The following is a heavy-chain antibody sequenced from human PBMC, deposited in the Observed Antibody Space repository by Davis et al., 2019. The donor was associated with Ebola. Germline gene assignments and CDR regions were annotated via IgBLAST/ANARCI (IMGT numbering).Heavy chain of an antibody. CDR3: ARGGRTVTTF. CDR2: ISSSSSYI. CDR1: GFTFSSYS. J-gene: IGHJ4*02. V-gene: IGHV3-21*04. D-gene: IGHD4-17*01. Sequence: GESLKISCAASGFTFSSYSMNWVRQAPGKGLEWVSSISSSSSYIYYADSVKGRFTISRDNAKNSLYLQMNSLRAEDTAVYYCARGGRTVTTFWGQGTLVTVSS.